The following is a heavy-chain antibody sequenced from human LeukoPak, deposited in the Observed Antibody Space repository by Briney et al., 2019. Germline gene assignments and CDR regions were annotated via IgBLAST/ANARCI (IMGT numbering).Heavy chain of an antibody. J-gene: IGHJ4*02. CDR1: GYSITSYW. CDR3: ARGTAAGTGGIDY. V-gene: IGHV5-51*01. CDR2: IYPGDSDT. Sequence: GASLNISSKCSGYSITSYWICGVRQLAEERLELMGIIYPGDSDTRYSPSFQGQVTISADKSISTAYLQWSSLKASDTAMYYCARGTAAGTGGIDYWGQGTLVTVSS. D-gene: IGHD6-13*01.